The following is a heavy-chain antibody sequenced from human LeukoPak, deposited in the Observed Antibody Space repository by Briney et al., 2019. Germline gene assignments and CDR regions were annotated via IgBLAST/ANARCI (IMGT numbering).Heavy chain of an antibody. CDR2: IYYSGST. V-gene: IGHV4-59*01. J-gene: IGHJ4*02. D-gene: IGHD2-2*02. CDR1: GGSMSSYY. Sequence: SETLSLTCTVSGGSMSSYYWSWIRQPPGKGLEWIGHIYYSGSTSYNPSFKSRVTISVDTSKNQFSLKLSSVTAADTAVYYCARVGVCSSTSCYMGPKFDYWGQGTLVTVSS. CDR3: ARVGVCSSTSCYMGPKFDY.